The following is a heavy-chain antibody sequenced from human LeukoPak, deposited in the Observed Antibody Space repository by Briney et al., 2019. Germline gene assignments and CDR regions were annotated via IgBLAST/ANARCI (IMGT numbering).Heavy chain of an antibody. CDR1: GYTFTSYG. CDR3: AIQSGNTISMDV. J-gene: IGHJ6*02. CDR2: ISAYNGNT. Sequence: ASVKVSCKASGYTFTSYGISWVRQAPGQGLEWMGWISAYNGNTNYAQKLQGRVTMTTDTYTSTAYMELRSLRSDDTAVYYCAIQSGNTISMDVWGQGTTVTVSS. D-gene: IGHD3-9*01. V-gene: IGHV1-18*01.